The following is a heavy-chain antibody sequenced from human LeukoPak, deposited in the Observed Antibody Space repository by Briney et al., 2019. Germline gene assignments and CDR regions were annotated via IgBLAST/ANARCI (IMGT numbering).Heavy chain of an antibody. CDR3: ARTYCSGGSCHFDY. J-gene: IGHJ4*02. D-gene: IGHD2-15*01. CDR2: IFYSGTT. CDR1: VGSIRGYY. Sequence: SETLSLTCTVSVGSIRGYYWSWIRQPPGKGLEWVGYIFYSGTTESNPSLKSRVTVSVDTSKNQFSLKLSSVTAADTAVYYCARTYCSGGSCHFDYWGQGTLVTVSS. V-gene: IGHV4-59*08.